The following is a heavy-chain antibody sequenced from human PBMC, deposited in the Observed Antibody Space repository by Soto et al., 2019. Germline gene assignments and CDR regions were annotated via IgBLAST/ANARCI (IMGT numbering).Heavy chain of an antibody. CDR1: GGSVSSGSYY. V-gene: IGHV4-61*01. CDR2: IYYSGST. CDR3: PRALRAYCGGDCYSAYFDY. Sequence: QVQLQESGPGLVKPSETLSLTCTVSGGSVSSGSYYWSWIRQPPGKGLEWIGYIYYSGSTNYNPSLKSRVTISVDTSKNQFSLKLSSVTAADTAVYYCPRALRAYCGGDCYSAYFDYWGQGTLVTVSS. D-gene: IGHD2-21*02. J-gene: IGHJ4*02.